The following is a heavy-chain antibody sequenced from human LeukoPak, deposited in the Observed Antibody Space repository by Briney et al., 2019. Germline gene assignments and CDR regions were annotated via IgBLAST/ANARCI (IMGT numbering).Heavy chain of an antibody. J-gene: IGHJ6*03. V-gene: IGHV3-21*01. CDR2: ISSISSYI. CDR1: GFTFSSYS. CDR3: ARERGYYDSSGYYTYYYYYYMDV. Sequence: GGSLRLSCAASGFTFSSYSMNWVRQAPGKGLEWVSSISSISSYIYYADSVKGRFTISRDNAKNSLYLQMNSLRAEDTAVYYCARERGYYDSSGYYTYYYYYYMDVWGKGTTVTVSS. D-gene: IGHD3-22*01.